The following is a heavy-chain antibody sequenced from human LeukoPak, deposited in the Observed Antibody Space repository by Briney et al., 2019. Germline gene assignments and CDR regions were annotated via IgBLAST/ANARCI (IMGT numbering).Heavy chain of an antibody. J-gene: IGHJ3*02. CDR1: GFTFYNYW. CDR2: IDRAGSGN. CDR3: ARDSGTDDYKRAFDI. V-gene: IGHV3-7*03. Sequence: GGSLRLSCAASGFTFYNYWMNWVRQAPGKGLEWVADIDRAGSGNHYVDSVKGRFTISRDNSKNSLYLKMNSLRAEDTVVYYCARDSGTDDYKRAFDIWGQGTMVTVSS. D-gene: IGHD5-24*01.